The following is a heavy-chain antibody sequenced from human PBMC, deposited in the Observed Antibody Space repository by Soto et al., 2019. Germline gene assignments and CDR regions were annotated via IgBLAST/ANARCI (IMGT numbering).Heavy chain of an antibody. D-gene: IGHD1-1*01. CDR2: IYWDDDK. CDR3: AHMPPGDAFDI. V-gene: IGHV2-5*02. CDR1: GFSLITSGVG. J-gene: IGHJ3*02. Sequence: QITLKESGPTLVKPTQTVTLTCTFSGFSLITSGVGVAWIRQPPGKALEWLALIYWDDDKRYSPSLRSRLTITKDTSKNQVVLTMTNMDPVDTATYYCAHMPPGDAFDIWGRGTLVTVSS.